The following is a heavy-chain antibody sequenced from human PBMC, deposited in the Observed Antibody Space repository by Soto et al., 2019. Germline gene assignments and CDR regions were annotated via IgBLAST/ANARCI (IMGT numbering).Heavy chain of an antibody. D-gene: IGHD3-3*01. CDR1: GFTVSSNY. CDR2: IYSGGST. Sequence: SGGSLRLSCAASGFTVSSNYMSWVRQAPGKGLEWVSVIYSGGSTYYADSVKGRFTISRDNSKNTLYLQMNSLRAEDTAVYYCAKDSYDFWSGYHPFDYWGQGTLVTVSS. CDR3: AKDSYDFWSGYHPFDY. V-gene: IGHV3-53*01. J-gene: IGHJ4*02.